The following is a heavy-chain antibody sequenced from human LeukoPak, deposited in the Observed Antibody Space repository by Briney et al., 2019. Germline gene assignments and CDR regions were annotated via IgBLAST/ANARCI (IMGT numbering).Heavy chain of an antibody. Sequence: PSETLSLTCTVSGGSISSHYWSWIRQPPGKGLEWIGYLHYSGITSYNPSLKSRVTISVDTSKSQSSLKLTSVTAADTAVYYCARDGYTIASYFDYWGQGALVTVSS. CDR3: ARDGYTIASYFDY. V-gene: IGHV4-59*11. CDR2: LHYSGIT. D-gene: IGHD5-24*01. CDR1: GGSISSHY. J-gene: IGHJ4*02.